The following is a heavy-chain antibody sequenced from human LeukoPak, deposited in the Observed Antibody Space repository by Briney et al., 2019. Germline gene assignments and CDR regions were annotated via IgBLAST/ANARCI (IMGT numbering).Heavy chain of an antibody. Sequence: SETLSLTCAVSGGSISSSNWWSWVRQPPGKGLEWIGEIYHSGSTNYNPSLKRPVTISVDKSKNQFSLKLSSVTTADTAVYYCARVHRLQYDYYMDVWGKGTTVTVSS. CDR1: GGSISSSNW. J-gene: IGHJ6*03. CDR2: IYHSGST. CDR3: ARVHRLQYDYYMDV. D-gene: IGHD3-16*01. V-gene: IGHV4-4*02.